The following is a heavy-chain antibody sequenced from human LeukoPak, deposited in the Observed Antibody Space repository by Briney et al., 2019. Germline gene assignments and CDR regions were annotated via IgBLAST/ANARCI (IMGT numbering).Heavy chain of an antibody. Sequence: ASVKVSCKASGYTFTSYAMHWVRQAPGQRLEWMGWINVGNGNTKYSQKFQGRVTITRDTSASTAYMELSSLRSEDTAVYYCAIVGGDRRAFDYWGQGTLVTVSS. D-gene: IGHD1-14*01. V-gene: IGHV1-3*01. J-gene: IGHJ4*02. CDR2: INVGNGNT. CDR3: AIVGGDRRAFDY. CDR1: GYTFTSYA.